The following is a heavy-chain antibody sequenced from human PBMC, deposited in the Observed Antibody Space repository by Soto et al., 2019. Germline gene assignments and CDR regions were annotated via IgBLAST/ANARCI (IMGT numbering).Heavy chain of an antibody. J-gene: IGHJ6*02. D-gene: IGHD5-12*01. CDR2: INHSGST. CDR1: GGSFSGYY. V-gene: IGHV4-34*01. CDR3: ARFVDIVATIPVGMDV. Sequence: TSETLSLTCAVYGGSFSGYYWSWIRQPPGKGLEWIGEINHSGSTNYNPSLKSRVTMSLDTSKNQFSLKLSSLRSEDTAVYYCARFVDIVATIPVGMDVWGQGTTVTVSS.